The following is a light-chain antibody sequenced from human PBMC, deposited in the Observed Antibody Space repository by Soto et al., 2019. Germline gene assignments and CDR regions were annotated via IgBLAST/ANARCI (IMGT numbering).Light chain of an antibody. CDR1: TGTVTSGHY. CDR2: DTS. Sequence: QAVVTQEPSLTVSPGGTVTLTCGCSTGTVTSGHYPYWFQQKPGQAPRTLIYDTSNKHSWTPARFSGSLLGGKAALTLSGAQPEDEADYYCLLSYRGAHVVFGGGTKLTVL. CDR3: LLSYRGAHVV. J-gene: IGLJ2*01. V-gene: IGLV7-46*01.